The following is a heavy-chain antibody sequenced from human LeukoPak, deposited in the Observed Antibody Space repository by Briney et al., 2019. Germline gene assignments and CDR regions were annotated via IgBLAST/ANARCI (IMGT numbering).Heavy chain of an antibody. D-gene: IGHD3-10*01. CDR2: IYPSDSDT. CDR1: GDSFTNYW. V-gene: IGHV5-51*01. Sequence: GESLKISCNGSGDSFTNYWIGWVRQMPGKGLEWMAIIYPSDSDTRYNPSLQGQVTISVDKSINTAYLQWSSLKASNTGMYYCVRQAYFGLDVWGEGTTVTVS. CDR3: VRQAYFGLDV. J-gene: IGHJ6*02.